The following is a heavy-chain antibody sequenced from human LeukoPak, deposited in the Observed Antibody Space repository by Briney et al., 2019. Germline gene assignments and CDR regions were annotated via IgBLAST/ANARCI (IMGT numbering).Heavy chain of an antibody. J-gene: IGHJ4*02. Sequence: SETLSLTCTVSGGSISSGNNYWTWIRQPAGKGLEWIRRIYTSGSTNYNPSLKSRVTISVDTSKNHFYLKLSSVTAADTAVYYCARDRGYSGYEPLIDSWGQGTLVTVSS. V-gene: IGHV4-61*02. CDR3: ARDRGYSGYEPLIDS. CDR2: IYTSGST. D-gene: IGHD5-12*01. CDR1: GGSISSGNNY.